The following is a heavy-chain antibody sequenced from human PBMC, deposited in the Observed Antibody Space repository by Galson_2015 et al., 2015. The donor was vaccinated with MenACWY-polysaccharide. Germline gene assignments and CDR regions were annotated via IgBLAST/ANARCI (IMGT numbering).Heavy chain of an antibody. D-gene: IGHD3-22*01. CDR3: ARLIFYYDSSGLYSLSIGWYFDL. Sequence: PALVKPTQTLTLTCTVSGFSINNATMGVGWIRQPPGKAPEWLAHTFSDDEKSYSTSLNSRLTISKDTSKSQVVLTMTDMDPVDTATYFCARLIFYYDSSGLYSLSIGWYFDLWGRGTLVNVSS. V-gene: IGHV2-26*01. CDR2: TFSDDEK. CDR1: GFSINNATMG. J-gene: IGHJ2*01.